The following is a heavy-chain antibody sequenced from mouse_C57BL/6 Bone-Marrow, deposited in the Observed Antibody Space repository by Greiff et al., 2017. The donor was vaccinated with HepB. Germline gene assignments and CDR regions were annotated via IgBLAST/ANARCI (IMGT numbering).Heavy chain of an antibody. CDR1: GFTFSSYA. Sequence: EVKLVESGGGLVKPGGSLKLSCAASGFTFSSYAMSWVRQTPEKRLAWVATISDGGSYTYYPDNVKGRFTISRDNAKNNLYLQMSHLKSEDTAMYYCASGGHYYGSSSYYFDYWGQGTTLTVSS. CDR3: ASGGHYYGSSSYYFDY. V-gene: IGHV5-4*03. D-gene: IGHD1-1*01. J-gene: IGHJ2*01. CDR2: ISDGGSYT.